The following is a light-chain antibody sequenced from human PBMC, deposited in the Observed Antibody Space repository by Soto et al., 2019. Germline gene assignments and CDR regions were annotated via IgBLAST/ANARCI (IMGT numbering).Light chain of an antibody. V-gene: IGKV3-20*01. J-gene: IGKJ1*01. Sequence: IVLTQSPATLSVSPGERATLSCRASQSVPSNYLSWYQQKLGQPPRVLIYGVSARAPGVPDRFSGSGSGTDFSLTISRLEPEDFAVYYCQQYDGSSTWSFGQGTKV. CDR2: GVS. CDR1: QSVPSNY. CDR3: QQYDGSSTWS.